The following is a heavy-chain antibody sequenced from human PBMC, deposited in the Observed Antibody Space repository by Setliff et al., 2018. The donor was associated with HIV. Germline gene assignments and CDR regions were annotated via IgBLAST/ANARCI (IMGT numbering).Heavy chain of an antibody. CDR1: GYTFTGYY. CDR3: ARNHQPGSPLAEGCFQH. D-gene: IGHD6-25*01. J-gene: IGHJ1*01. V-gene: IGHV1-2*04. Sequence: ASVKVSCKASGYTFTGYYMHWVRQAPGQGLEWMGWINPNTGGTNYAQKFQGWVTMTRDTSISTAYMEVSMLRPDDTAVYYCARNHQPGSPLAEGCFQHWGQGTLVTVSS. CDR2: INPNTGGT.